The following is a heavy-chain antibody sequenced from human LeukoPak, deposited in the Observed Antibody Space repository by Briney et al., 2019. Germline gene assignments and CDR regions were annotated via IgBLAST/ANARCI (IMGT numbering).Heavy chain of an antibody. CDR2: IYTSGST. CDR1: GGSISSGSYY. V-gene: IGHV4-61*02. D-gene: IGHD3-22*01. J-gene: IGHJ5*02. Sequence: SQTLSLTCTVSGGSISSGSYYWSWIRQPAGKGLEWIGRIYTSGSTNYNPSLKSRVTISVDTSKNQFSLKLSSVTAADTAVYYCARDLEGYYYDSSGLTWGQGTLVTVSS. CDR3: ARDLEGYYYDSSGLT.